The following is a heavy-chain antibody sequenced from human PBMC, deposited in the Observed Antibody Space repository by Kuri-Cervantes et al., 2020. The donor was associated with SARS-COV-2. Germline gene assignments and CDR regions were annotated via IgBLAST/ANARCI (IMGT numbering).Heavy chain of an antibody. J-gene: IGHJ4*02. CDR3: AKGIDDTGYYPFDY. CDR1: GFTFTNYA. CDR2: ISNSGGGT. V-gene: IGHV3-23*01. Sequence: GESLKISCAASGFTFTNYAMSWVRQAPGKGLEWVSSISNSGGGTYYADSVKGRFIISRDNSKNTLYLQMNSLRAEDTAVYYCAKGIDDTGYYPFDYWGQGTQVTVSS. D-gene: IGHD3-9*01.